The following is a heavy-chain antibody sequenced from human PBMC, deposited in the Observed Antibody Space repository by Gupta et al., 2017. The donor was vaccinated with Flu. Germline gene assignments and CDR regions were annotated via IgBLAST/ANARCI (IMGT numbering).Heavy chain of an antibody. Sequence: EVQLVESGGGLVKPGGSLRLSCAASGFTFSSYSMNWVRQAPGKGLEWVSSISSSSSYIYYADSVKGRFTISRDNAKNSLYLQMNSLRAEDTAVYYCARGGLAYCGGDCYSGWFDPWGQGTLVTVSS. D-gene: IGHD2-21*02. J-gene: IGHJ5*02. CDR2: ISSSSSYI. V-gene: IGHV3-21*01. CDR1: GFTFSSYS. CDR3: ARGGLAYCGGDCYSGWFDP.